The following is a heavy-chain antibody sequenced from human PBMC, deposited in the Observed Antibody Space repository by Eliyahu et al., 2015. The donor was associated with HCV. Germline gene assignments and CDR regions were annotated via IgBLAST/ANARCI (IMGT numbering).Heavy chain of an antibody. CDR2: IKEDGSEK. CDR1: GFTFNXYW. J-gene: IGHJ3*02. V-gene: IGHV3-7*03. Sequence: EVQLVESGGGLVQPGGSLRLSCAASGFTFNXYWXXWVRRGLSGKGLQWVANIKEDGSEKYYVDSVKGRFTISRDNAKNSLGLQMNSLRAEDTAVYYCARGDYYDNSGDYIDAFDIWGQGTMVTVSS. D-gene: IGHD3-22*01. CDR3: ARGDYYDNSGDYIDAFDI.